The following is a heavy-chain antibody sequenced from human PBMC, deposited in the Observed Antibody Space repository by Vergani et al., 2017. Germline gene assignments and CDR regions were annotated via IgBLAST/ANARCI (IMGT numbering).Heavy chain of an antibody. CDR2: IYHSGCA. J-gene: IGHJ4*02. Sequence: QLHLQESGPGLVKPSETLSLTCTVSGGSITSSSYYWGWIRQPPGKGLEWIGNIYHSGCAYYNPSLKGRVTISVDKSKNQFSLEVTSVTAADTAIYFCARTESFILRYFHWALWGQGTLGTVSS. D-gene: IGHD3-9*01. CDR3: ARTESFILRYFHWAL. V-gene: IGHV4-39*01. CDR1: GGSITSSSYY.